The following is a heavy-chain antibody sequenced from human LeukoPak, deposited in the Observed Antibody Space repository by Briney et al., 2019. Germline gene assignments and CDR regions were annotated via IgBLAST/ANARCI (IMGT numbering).Heavy chain of an antibody. D-gene: IGHD3-16*01. V-gene: IGHV6-1*01. CDR3: ARGNGYPFDY. Sequence: SQTLSLTCDISGDSPSSNSATWNWVRQSPSRGLEWLGRTYYRSKWYNDYAVSVKGRVTINPDASKKQFSLQLNSVTPEDTAMYYCARGNGYPFDYWGQGTLVTVSS. J-gene: IGHJ4*02. CDR1: GDSPSSNSAT. CDR2: TYYRSKWYN.